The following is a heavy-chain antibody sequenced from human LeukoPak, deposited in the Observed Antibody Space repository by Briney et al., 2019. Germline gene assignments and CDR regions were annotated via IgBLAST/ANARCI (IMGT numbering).Heavy chain of an antibody. CDR2: FDPEDGET. Sequence: ASVKVSCKVSGYTLTVLSMHWVRQAPGKGLEWMGGFDPEDGETIYAQKFQGRVTMTEDTSTDTAYMELSSLRSEDTAVYYCATDLTAAGAFDIWGQGTMVTVSS. V-gene: IGHV1-24*01. J-gene: IGHJ3*02. CDR3: ATDLTAAGAFDI. CDR1: GYTLTVLS. D-gene: IGHD3-9*01.